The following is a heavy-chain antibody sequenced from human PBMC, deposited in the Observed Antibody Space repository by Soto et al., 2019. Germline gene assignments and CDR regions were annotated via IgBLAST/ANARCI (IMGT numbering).Heavy chain of an antibody. CDR3: ARDSSNWYFSWYFDY. CDR2: ISSSGSTI. Sequence: GGSLRLSCAASGFTFSSYEMNWVRQAPGKGLEWVSYISSSGSTIYYADSVKGRFTISRDNAKNSLYLQMNSLRAEDTAVYYCARDSSNWYFSWYFDYWGQGTLVTVSS. CDR1: GFTFSSYE. D-gene: IGHD6-13*01. V-gene: IGHV3-48*03. J-gene: IGHJ4*02.